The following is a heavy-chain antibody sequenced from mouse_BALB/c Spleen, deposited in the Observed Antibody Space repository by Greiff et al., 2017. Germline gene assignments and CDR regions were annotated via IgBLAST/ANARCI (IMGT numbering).Heavy chain of an antibody. J-gene: IGHJ4*01. V-gene: IGHV1-31*01. CDR1: GYSFTGYY. CDR2: INPYNGAT. CDR3: ARWGDYGSSYAMDY. Sequence: EVKLMESGPELVKPGASVKISCKASGYSFTGYYMHWVKQSHVKSLEWIGRINPYNGATSYNQNFKDKASLTVDKSSSTAYMELHSLTSEDSAVYYCARWGDYGSSYAMDYWGQGTSVTVSP. D-gene: IGHD1-1*01.